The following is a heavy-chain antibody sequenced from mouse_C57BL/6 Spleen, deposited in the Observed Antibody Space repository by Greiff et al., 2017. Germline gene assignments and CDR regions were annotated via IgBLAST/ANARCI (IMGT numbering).Heavy chain of an antibody. Sequence: QVQLQQSGAELMKPGASVKLSCKATGYTFTGYWIEWVKQRPGHGLEWIGEILPGSGSTNYNEKFKGKATFTADTSSNTAYMQLSSLTTEDSAIYYCARGRPAYYSNYDAMDYWGQGTSVTVSS. D-gene: IGHD2-5*01. CDR3: ARGRPAYYSNYDAMDY. CDR1: GYTFTGYW. V-gene: IGHV1-9*01. CDR2: ILPGSGST. J-gene: IGHJ4*01.